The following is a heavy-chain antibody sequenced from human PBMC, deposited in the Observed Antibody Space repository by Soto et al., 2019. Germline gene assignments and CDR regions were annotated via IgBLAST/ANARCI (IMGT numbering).Heavy chain of an antibody. CDR1: GGSISSSSYY. Sequence: SETLSLTCTVSGGSISSSSYYWGWIRQPPGKGLEWIGSIYYSGSTYYNPSLKSRVTISVDTSKNQFSLKLSSVTAADTAVYYCARTPRTLYSSSWYFDYWGQGTLVTVSS. J-gene: IGHJ4*02. D-gene: IGHD6-13*01. CDR3: ARTPRTLYSSSWYFDY. V-gene: IGHV4-39*01. CDR2: IYYSGST.